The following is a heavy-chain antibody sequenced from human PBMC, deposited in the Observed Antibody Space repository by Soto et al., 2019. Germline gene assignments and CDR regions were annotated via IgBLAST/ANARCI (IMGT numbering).Heavy chain of an antibody. CDR1: GDSVSSNSAA. CDR2: TYYRSKWYN. J-gene: IGHJ6*02. D-gene: IGHD2-2*01. CDR3: ARGNLHCSSTSCYPYYYYGMDV. Sequence: SQTLSLTCAISGDSVSSNSAAWNWIRQSPSRGLEWLGRTYYRSKWYNDYAVSVKSRITINPDTSKNQFSLQLNSVTPEDTAVYYCARGNLHCSSTSCYPYYYYGMDVWGQGTTVTVSS. V-gene: IGHV6-1*01.